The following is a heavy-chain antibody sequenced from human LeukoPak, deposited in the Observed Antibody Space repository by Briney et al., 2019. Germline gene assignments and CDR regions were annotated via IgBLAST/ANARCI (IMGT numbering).Heavy chain of an antibody. CDR1: GGSISTYY. D-gene: IGHD1-26*01. CDR2: INHSGST. Sequence: SETLSLTCSVSGGSISTYYWSWIRQPPGKGLEWIGEINHSGSTNYNPSLKSRVTISVDTSKNQFSLKLSSVTAADTAVYYCARAIYRGSRFDYWGQGTLVTVSS. V-gene: IGHV4-34*01. J-gene: IGHJ4*02. CDR3: ARAIYRGSRFDY.